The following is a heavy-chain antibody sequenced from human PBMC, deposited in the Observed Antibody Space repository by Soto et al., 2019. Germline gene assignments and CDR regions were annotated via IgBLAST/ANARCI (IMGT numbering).Heavy chain of an antibody. J-gene: IGHJ4*02. CDR3: ARQLHPLDY. D-gene: IGHD1-7*01. V-gene: IGHV3-48*03. CDR1: GFTFVSYE. Sequence: PGGSLRLSCAASGFTFVSYEINFVRHAPWKGLEWVSYISSSGSTIYYADSVKGRFTISRDNAKNSLYLQMNSLRAEDTAVYYCARQLHPLDYWGQGTLVTVSS. CDR2: ISSSGSTI.